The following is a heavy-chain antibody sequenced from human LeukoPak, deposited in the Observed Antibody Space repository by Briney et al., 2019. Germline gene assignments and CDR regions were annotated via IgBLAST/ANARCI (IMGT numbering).Heavy chain of an antibody. CDR1: GFTFSNYG. Sequence: GGSLRLSCVASGFTFSNYGLSWVRQAPGQGLEWVSSISDSSGGRTPYADSVKGRFTISRDNSRNTLYLQMNSLRVEDTAIYYCAKDPRLCGGDCFPTIDFWGQGTMVTVSP. CDR2: ISDSSGGRT. J-gene: IGHJ3*01. CDR3: AKDPRLCGGDCFPTIDF. D-gene: IGHD2-21*02. V-gene: IGHV3-23*01.